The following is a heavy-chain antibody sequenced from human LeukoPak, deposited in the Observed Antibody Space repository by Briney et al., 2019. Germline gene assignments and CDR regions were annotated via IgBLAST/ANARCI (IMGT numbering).Heavy chain of an antibody. CDR2: INPHSGGT. D-gene: IGHD3-10*01. CDR3: ARSRTGSGFLFDY. V-gene: IGHV1-2*02. Sequence: ASVKVSCKASGYTFTGYYMHWVRQAPGQGLEWMGWINPHSGGTNYAQKFQGRVTMTRDTSISTAYMELSRLRSDDTAVYYCARSRTGSGFLFDYWGQGTLVTVSS. CDR1: GYTFTGYY. J-gene: IGHJ4*02.